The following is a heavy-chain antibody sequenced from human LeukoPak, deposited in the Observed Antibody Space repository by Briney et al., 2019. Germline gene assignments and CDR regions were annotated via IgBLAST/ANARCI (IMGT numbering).Heavy chain of an antibody. CDR3: ARHSARYYFDY. CDR1: GGSISSYY. D-gene: IGHD3-10*01. Sequence: SETLSLTCTVSGGSISSYYWSWIRQPPGKGLEWMGYIYYSGSTNYNPSLKSRVTISVDTTKNQFSLKLSSVTAADTAVYYCARHSARYYFDYWGQGTLVTVSS. CDR2: IYYSGST. V-gene: IGHV4-59*08. J-gene: IGHJ4*02.